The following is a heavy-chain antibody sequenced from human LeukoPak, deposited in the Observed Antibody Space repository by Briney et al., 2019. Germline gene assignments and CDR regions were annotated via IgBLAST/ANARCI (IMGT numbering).Heavy chain of an antibody. J-gene: IGHJ6*02. Sequence: GGSLRLSCAASGLIFSSYSMNWARQAPGKGLEWVASINHNGNVNYYVDSVKGRFTISRDNAKNSLYLQMSNLRAEDTAVYFCARGGGLDVWGQGATVTVSS. CDR3: ARGGGLDV. V-gene: IGHV3-7*03. CDR2: INHNGNVN. D-gene: IGHD3-16*01. CDR1: GLIFSSYS.